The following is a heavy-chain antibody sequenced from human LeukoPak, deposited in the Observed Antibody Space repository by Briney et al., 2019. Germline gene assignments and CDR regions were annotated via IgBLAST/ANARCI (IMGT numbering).Heavy chain of an antibody. CDR2: IYYRGST. V-gene: IGHV4-59*11. J-gene: IGHJ6*03. CDR1: GGSISSHY. CDR3: ARVVTYYYYMDV. D-gene: IGHD1-26*01. Sequence: SETLSLTCTVSGGSISSHYWSWIRQPPGKGLEWSGYIYYRGSTNYNPSLKSLVTISVDTSKNQFSLKLSSVTAADTAVYYCARVVTYYYYMDVWGKGTTVTVSS.